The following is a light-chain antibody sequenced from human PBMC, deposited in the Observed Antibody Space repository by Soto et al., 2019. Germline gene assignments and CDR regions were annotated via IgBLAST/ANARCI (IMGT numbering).Light chain of an antibody. V-gene: IGLV2-11*01. J-gene: IGLJ1*01. CDR3: CSYAGSLYG. CDR2: DVS. Sequence: QSVLTQPRSVSGSPGQSVTISCTGTSSDVGGYNYVSWYQQHSGKAPKLMIYDVSKRPSGVPDRFSGSKSGNTASLTISGLQAEDEADYYCCSYAGSLYGFGTGTKVTVL. CDR1: SSDVGGYNY.